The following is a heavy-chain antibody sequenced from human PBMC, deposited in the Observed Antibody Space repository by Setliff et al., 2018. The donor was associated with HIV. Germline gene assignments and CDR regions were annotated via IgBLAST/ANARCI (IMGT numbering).Heavy chain of an antibody. D-gene: IGHD4-17*01. V-gene: IGHV4-39*01. CDR2: IYYSGST. Sequence: SETLSLTCTVSGGSISSSSYYWGWIRQPPGKGLEWIGSIYYSGSTYYNPSLKSRVTISVDTSKNQFSLELSSVTAADTAVYYCARVQMAYAAFDVWGQGTMVTVSS. CDR3: ARVQMAYAAFDV. CDR1: GGSISSSSYY. J-gene: IGHJ3*01.